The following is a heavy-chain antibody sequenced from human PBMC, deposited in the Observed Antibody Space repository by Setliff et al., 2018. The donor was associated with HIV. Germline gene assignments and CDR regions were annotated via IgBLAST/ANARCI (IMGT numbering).Heavy chain of an antibody. CDR1: GGSFSGYY. CDR2: INHSGST. D-gene: IGHD4-17*01. Sequence: PSETLSLTCAVYGGSFSGYYWSWIRQPPGKGLEWIGEINHSGSTNYNPSLQSRVTISVDTSKNQFSLNLSSVTAADTAVYFCARVYYGDLEYWGQGTLVTVSS. CDR3: ARVYYGDLEY. V-gene: IGHV4-34*01. J-gene: IGHJ4*02.